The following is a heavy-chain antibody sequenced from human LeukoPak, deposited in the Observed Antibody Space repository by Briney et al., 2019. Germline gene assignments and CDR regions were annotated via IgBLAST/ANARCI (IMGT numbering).Heavy chain of an antibody. J-gene: IGHJ2*01. CDR3: AKKAGSGSYNRSWLYWYFDL. D-gene: IGHD3-10*01. V-gene: IGHV1-58*01. CDR2: VVVGSGNT. Sequence: SVKVSCKASEFTFTSSAVQWVRQARGQRLEWIGWVVVGSGNTNYAQKFQERVTITTDMSTSTAYMELSSLRAEDTAVYYCAKKAGSGSYNRSWLYWYFDLWGRGTLVTVSS. CDR1: EFTFTSSA.